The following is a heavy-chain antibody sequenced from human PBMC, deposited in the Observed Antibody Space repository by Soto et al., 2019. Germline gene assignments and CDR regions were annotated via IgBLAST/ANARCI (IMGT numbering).Heavy chain of an antibody. V-gene: IGHV1-18*01. CDR3: ASYSSSRGMDV. CDR1: GYTFTSYG. D-gene: IGHD6-6*01. CDR2: ISAYNGNT. Sequence: ASVKVSCKASGYTFTSYGISWVRQAPGQGLEWMGWISAYNGNTNYAQKLQGRVAMTTDTSTSTAYMELRSLRSDDTAVYYCASYSSSRGMDVWGQGTKVTVSS. J-gene: IGHJ6*02.